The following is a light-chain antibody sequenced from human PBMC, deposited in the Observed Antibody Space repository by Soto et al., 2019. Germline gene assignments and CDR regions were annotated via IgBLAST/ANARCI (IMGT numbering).Light chain of an antibody. V-gene: IGLV1-40*01. CDR2: CNI. J-gene: IGLJ2*01. CDR3: QSYDSSLSGYVV. CDR1: SSNIGAGYD. Sequence: QSVLTRPPSVSGAPGQRVTISCTGSSSNIGAGYDVHWYQQLPGTAPKLLIYCNINRPSGVPDRFSGSKSGTSASLAITGLQAEDEADYYCQSYDSSLSGYVVFGGGTKLTVL.